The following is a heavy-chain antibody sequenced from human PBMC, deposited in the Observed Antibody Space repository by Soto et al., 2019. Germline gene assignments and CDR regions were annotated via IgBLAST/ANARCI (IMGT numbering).Heavy chain of an antibody. J-gene: IGHJ6*02. CDR3: ARGQWGYCSSSSCYPEGLIDV. V-gene: IGHV1-8*01. Sequence: ASVKVSCKASVYTFTSYDINWVRQATGQGLEWMGWMNPNSGNTGYAQKFQGRVTMTRNTSISTAYMELSSLRSEDTAVYYCARGQWGYCSSSSCYPEGLIDVSGQRTTDT. CDR2: MNPNSGNT. CDR1: VYTFTSYD. D-gene: IGHD2-2*01.